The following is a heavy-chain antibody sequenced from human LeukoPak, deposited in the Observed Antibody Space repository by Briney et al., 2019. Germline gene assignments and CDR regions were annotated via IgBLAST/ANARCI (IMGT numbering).Heavy chain of an antibody. D-gene: IGHD3-3*01. J-gene: IGHJ6*02. CDR2: IYYSGST. CDR3: ATQIVRGWSGYYYYYGMDV. Sequence: SETLSLTCTVSGGSISSSSYYWGWIRQPPGKALELIGSIYYSGSTYYYPSLKSRVTISVDTSKNQFSLKLSSVTAAGTAVYYCATQIVRGWSGYYYYYGMDVWGQGTTVTVSS. CDR1: GGSISSSSYY. V-gene: IGHV4-39*01.